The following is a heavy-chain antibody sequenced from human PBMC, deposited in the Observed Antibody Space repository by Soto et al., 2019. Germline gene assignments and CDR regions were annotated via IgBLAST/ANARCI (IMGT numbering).Heavy chain of an antibody. V-gene: IGHV1-69*06. CDR2: IIPIFDSR. J-gene: IGHJ4*02. CDR1: GGTFSSYA. Sequence: SVKVSCKASGGTFSSYAISWVRQAPGQGLEWMGGIIPIFDSRNYAQKFQGRVTITADKSTSTAYMELSSLRSEDTAVYYCAGLGYCSGDSSFLRYYFDYWGQGTLVTVSS. D-gene: IGHD2-15*01. CDR3: AGLGYCSGDSSFLRYYFDY.